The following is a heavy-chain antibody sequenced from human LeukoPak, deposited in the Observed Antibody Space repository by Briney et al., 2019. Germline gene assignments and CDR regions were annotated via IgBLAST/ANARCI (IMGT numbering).Heavy chain of an antibody. V-gene: IGHV3-30*02. Sequence: GGSLRLSCAASGFTLNNYGMHWVRQAPGKGLEWVAFIRYNGNNQYYADSVKGRFTISRDNSKNTLYLQMNSLKGDDTAVYYCAKDSAFYYIDVWGKGTTVTVSS. J-gene: IGHJ6*03. D-gene: IGHD3-10*01. CDR2: IRYNGNNQ. CDR1: GFTLNNYG. CDR3: AKDSAFYYIDV.